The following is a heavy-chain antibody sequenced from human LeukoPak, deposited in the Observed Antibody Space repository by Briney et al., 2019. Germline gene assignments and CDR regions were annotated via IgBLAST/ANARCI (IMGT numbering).Heavy chain of an antibody. J-gene: IGHJ4*02. D-gene: IGHD3-10*01. V-gene: IGHV3-23*01. CDR1: GFTFSSYG. CDR3: AKAAYGSESYYDPFDY. CDR2: ISGSGDRT. Sequence: GGSLRLSCAASGFTFSSYGMSWVRQAPGKGLEWVSVISGSGDRTYYADSVKGWFTISRDNSKNTLYLQMNSLRAEDTAVYYCAKAAYGSESYYDPFDYWGQGTLVTVSS.